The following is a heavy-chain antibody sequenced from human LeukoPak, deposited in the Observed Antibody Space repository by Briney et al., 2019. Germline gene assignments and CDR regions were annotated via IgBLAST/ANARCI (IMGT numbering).Heavy chain of an antibody. V-gene: IGHV3-66*02. Sequence: VGSLRLSCAASGFTVSNYYMSWVRQAPGKGLEWVSIIYSGGSRYYADSVKGRFTISRDDSQNTLYLQMNSLRAEDTAVYYCARADVIAIFDCWGQGTLVTVSS. D-gene: IGHD2-21*01. CDR3: ARADVIAIFDC. J-gene: IGHJ4*02. CDR1: GFTVSNYY. CDR2: IYSGGSR.